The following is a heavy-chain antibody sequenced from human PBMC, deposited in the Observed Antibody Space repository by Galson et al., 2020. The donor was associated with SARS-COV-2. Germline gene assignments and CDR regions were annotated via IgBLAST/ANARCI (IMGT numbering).Heavy chain of an antibody. Sequence: GESLKISCAGSGFTFSSYEMNWVRQAPGKGLEWVSYISSGGTNIYYADSVKGRFTISRDNAKNSLYLQMTSLRAEDTAVYYCASPYLAAASFFGAFDVWGLGTMVTVSS. CDR1: GFTFSSYE. D-gene: IGHD2-15*01. J-gene: IGHJ3*01. CDR2: ISSGGTNI. CDR3: ASPYLAAASFFGAFDV. V-gene: IGHV3-48*03.